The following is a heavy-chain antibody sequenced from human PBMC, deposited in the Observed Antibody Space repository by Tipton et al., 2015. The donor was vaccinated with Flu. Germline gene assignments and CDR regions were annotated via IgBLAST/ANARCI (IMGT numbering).Heavy chain of an antibody. CDR3: ARMMLTQYSYYTMDV. CDR2: MYYSGST. Sequence: TLSLTCTVSGGSVTSSDYYWGWVRQPPGKGLEWIATMYYSGSTFYNPSLKSRVTISVDTSNNQFSLRVTSVTAADTAVYYCARMMLTQYSYYTMDVWGQGTAVAVAS. D-gene: IGHD3-10*02. J-gene: IGHJ6*02. V-gene: IGHV4-39*07. CDR1: GGSVTSSDYY.